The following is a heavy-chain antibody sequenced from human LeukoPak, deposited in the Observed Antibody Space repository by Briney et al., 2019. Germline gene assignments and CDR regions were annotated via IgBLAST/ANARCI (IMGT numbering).Heavy chain of an antibody. CDR2: IGGNGGNT. CDR3: ARTRWLQGPYHFDY. D-gene: IGHD5-24*01. CDR1: GFTFSSYV. J-gene: IGHJ4*02. Sequence: PGGSLRLSCAASGFTFSSYVMSWVRQAPGKGLEWVSTIGGNGGNTYNADSVKGRFTISRDNSKNTLYLQMNSLRAEDTAVYYCARTRWLQGPYHFDYWGQGTLVTVSS. V-gene: IGHV3-23*01.